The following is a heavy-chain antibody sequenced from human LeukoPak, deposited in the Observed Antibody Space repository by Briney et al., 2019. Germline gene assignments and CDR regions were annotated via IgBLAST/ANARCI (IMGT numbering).Heavy chain of an antibody. J-gene: IGHJ4*02. CDR2: IYYSGST. D-gene: IGHD1-26*01. V-gene: IGHV4-59*01. Sequence: PSETLSLTCTVSGGSISSYYWSWIRQPPGKGLEWIGYIYYSGSTNYNPSLKSRVTISVDTSKNQFSLKLSSVTAADTAVYYCAREGGSGSNYFDYWGQGTLVTVSS. CDR3: AREGGSGSNYFDY. CDR1: GGSISSYY.